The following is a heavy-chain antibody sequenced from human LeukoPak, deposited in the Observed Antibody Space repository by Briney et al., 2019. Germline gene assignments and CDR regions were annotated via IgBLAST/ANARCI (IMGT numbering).Heavy chain of an antibody. Sequence: PGGSLRLSCAASGFTFSSYSMNWVRQAPGKGLEWVSSISSSSSYIYYADSVKGRFTISRDNAKNSLYLQMNSLRAEDTAVYYCARDERAPHYHGNSGYWGQGTLVTVSS. J-gene: IGHJ4*02. CDR3: ARDERAPHYHGNSGY. V-gene: IGHV3-21*01. CDR2: ISSSSSYI. D-gene: IGHD1-1*01. CDR1: GFTFSSYS.